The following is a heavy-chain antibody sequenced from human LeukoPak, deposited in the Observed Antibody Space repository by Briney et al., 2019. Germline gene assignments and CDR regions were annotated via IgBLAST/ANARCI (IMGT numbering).Heavy chain of an antibody. CDR2: INHSGST. J-gene: IGHJ3*02. V-gene: IGHV4-34*01. CDR3: ARGLRVYYDILSGYYIRGAFDI. Sequence: SETLSLTCAVYGGSFSGYYWSWIRQPPGKGLEWIGEINHSGSTNYNPSLKSRVTISVATSKTQYSLKLSSVTAAETAVYYCARGLRVYYDILSGYYIRGAFDIWGQGTMVTVSS. D-gene: IGHD3-9*01. CDR1: GGSFSGYY.